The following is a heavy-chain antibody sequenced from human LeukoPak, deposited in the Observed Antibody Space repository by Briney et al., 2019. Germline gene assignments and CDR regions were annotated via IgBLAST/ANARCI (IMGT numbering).Heavy chain of an antibody. V-gene: IGHV3-23*01. CDR1: GFTFSSYA. J-gene: IGHJ4*02. Sequence: GGSLRLSCAASGFTFSSYAMSWVRQAPGKGLEWVSAIGGSGGSTYYADSVKGRFTISRDNSKNTLYLQMNSLRAEDTAVYYCAKKMGTAVAVYTEDYWGQGTLVTVSS. CDR2: IGGSGGST. D-gene: IGHD6-19*01. CDR3: AKKMGTAVAVYTEDY.